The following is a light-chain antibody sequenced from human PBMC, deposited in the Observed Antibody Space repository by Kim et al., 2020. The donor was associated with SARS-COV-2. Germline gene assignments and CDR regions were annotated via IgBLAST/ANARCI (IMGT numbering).Light chain of an antibody. CDR2: KAS. J-gene: IGKJ3*01. Sequence: DIQMTQSPSTLSASVGDRVTITCRASQSISSWLAWYQQKPGKAPKLLIYKASSLESGVPSRFGGSGSGTEFTLTISSLQPDDFATYYCQQYNIYPFTFGPGTKVDIK. CDR1: QSISSW. V-gene: IGKV1-5*03. CDR3: QQYNIYPFT.